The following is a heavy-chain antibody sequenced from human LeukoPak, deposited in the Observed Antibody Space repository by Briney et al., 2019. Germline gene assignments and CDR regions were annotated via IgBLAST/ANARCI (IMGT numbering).Heavy chain of an antibody. CDR2: ISSSSSYI. D-gene: IGHD3-10*01. Sequence: GGSLRLSCAASGFTFSSYSMNWVRQAPGKGLGWVSSISSSSSYIYYADSVKGRFTISRDNAKNSLYLQMNSQRAEDTAVYYCARHYYGSGTTDYFDYWGQGTLVTVSS. V-gene: IGHV3-21*01. CDR1: GFTFSSYS. CDR3: ARHYYGSGTTDYFDY. J-gene: IGHJ4*02.